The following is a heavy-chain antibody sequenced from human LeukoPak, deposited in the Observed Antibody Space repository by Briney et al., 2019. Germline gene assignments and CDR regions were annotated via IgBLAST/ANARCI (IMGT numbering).Heavy chain of an antibody. CDR3: ARKPTGYNWNWFDP. V-gene: IGHV4-59*01. CDR1: GGSISSYY. J-gene: IGHJ5*02. D-gene: IGHD1-20*01. CDR2: IYYSGST. Sequence: PSETLSLTCTVSGGSISSYYWSWIRQPPGKGLEWVGYIYYSGSTNYNPSLKSRVTISVDTSKNQFSLKLSSVTAADTAVYYCARKPTGYNWNWFDPWGQGTLVTVSS.